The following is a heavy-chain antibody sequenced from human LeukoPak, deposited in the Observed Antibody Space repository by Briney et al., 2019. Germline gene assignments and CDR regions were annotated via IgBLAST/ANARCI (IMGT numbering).Heavy chain of an antibody. CDR3: ARALRITMVRGTINWFDP. CDR2: IYYSGST. V-gene: IGHV4-31*03. Sequence: SETLSLTCTVSGGSIGSGGYYWSWIRQHPGKGLEWIGYIYYSGSTYYNPSLKSRVTISVDTSKNQFSLKLSSVTAADTAVYYCARALRITMVRGTINWFDPWGQGTLVTVSS. CDR1: GGSIGSGGYY. D-gene: IGHD3-10*01. J-gene: IGHJ5*02.